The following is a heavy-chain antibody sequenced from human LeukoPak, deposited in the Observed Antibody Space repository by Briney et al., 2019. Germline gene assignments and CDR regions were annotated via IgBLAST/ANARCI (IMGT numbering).Heavy chain of an antibody. Sequence: GGSLRLSCAASGFTFSSYSMNWVRQAPGKGLEWVSSISSSSGYIYYADSVKGRFTISRDNAKDPLYLQMNSLRAEDTAVYYCASSGLERLSPFDYWGQGTLVTVSS. V-gene: IGHV3-21*01. D-gene: IGHD1-1*01. J-gene: IGHJ4*02. CDR2: ISSSSGYI. CDR1: GFTFSSYS. CDR3: ASSGLERLSPFDY.